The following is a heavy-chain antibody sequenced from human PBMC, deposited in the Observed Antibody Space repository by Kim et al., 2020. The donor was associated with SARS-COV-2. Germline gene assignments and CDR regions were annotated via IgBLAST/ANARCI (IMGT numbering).Heavy chain of an antibody. J-gene: IGHJ6*02. Sequence: GGSLRLSCAASGFTFSSYVMSWVRQAPGKGLEWVSATSGSGGSTYYADYVKGRFTISRDNSKNTLYLQMNSLRAEDTAVYYCAKDQGITIFRVVPPGGYYGMDVWGQRTTVTVFS. CDR3: AKDQGITIFRVVPPGGYYGMDV. CDR2: TSGSGGST. D-gene: IGHD3-3*01. V-gene: IGHV3-23*01. CDR1: GFTFSSYV.